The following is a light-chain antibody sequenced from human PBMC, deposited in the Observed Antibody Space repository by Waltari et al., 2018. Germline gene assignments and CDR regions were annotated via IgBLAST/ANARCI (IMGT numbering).Light chain of an antibody. V-gene: IGKV1-39*01. J-gene: IGKJ1*01. CDR3: QQSYSTPPRT. Sequence: DIQMTQSPPSLSASVGDRVTITCRASQSISNNLNWYQQKTRKAPTLLLYAAASLQSGVPSRFSGSGSGTDFTLTILSLQPDDFATYYCQQSYSTPPRTFGQGTKVENK. CDR2: AAA. CDR1: QSISNN.